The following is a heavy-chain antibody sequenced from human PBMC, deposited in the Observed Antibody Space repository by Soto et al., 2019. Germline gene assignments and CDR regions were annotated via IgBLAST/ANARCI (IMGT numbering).Heavy chain of an antibody. CDR3: ARGDFDSSANYYAGWFDP. Sequence: QVQLVQSGAEVKKPGASEKVSCKASGYTFTAYYMHWLRQAPGQGLEWMGWINPNSGGTKYAQKFQGRVTMTNDTSISTAYMELSRLGSDDTAVYYCARGDFDSSANYYAGWFDPWGQGTLVTVSS. J-gene: IGHJ5*02. CDR2: INPNSGGT. CDR1: GYTFTAYY. D-gene: IGHD3-22*01. V-gene: IGHV1-2*02.